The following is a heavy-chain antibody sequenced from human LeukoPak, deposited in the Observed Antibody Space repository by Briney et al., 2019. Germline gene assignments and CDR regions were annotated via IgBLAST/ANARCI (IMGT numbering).Heavy chain of an antibody. CDR2: ISSSGSTI. CDR1: GFTFSSYE. D-gene: IGHD2-15*01. CDR3: ARGYSKYCSGGSCYEFDW. Sequence: GSLRLSCAASGFTFSSYEMNWVRQAPGKGLEWVSYISSSGSTIYYADSVKGRFTISRDNAKNSLYLQMNSLRAEDTAVYYCARGYSKYCSGGSCYEFDWWGQGTLVTVSS. V-gene: IGHV3-48*03. J-gene: IGHJ4*02.